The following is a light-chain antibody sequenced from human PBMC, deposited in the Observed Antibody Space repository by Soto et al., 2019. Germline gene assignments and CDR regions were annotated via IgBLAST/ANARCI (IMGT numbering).Light chain of an antibody. CDR3: QQSHIKRT. Sequence: DIQMTQSPSSLSASVGDRVTITCRASQSITNFLNWYQQKPGKAPKLLIYAASSLQTGVPSRFSGSGSGTDFTLTISSLQPEDFATYYCQQSHIKRTFGQGTKVDVK. CDR2: AAS. V-gene: IGKV1-39*01. CDR1: QSITNF. J-gene: IGKJ1*01.